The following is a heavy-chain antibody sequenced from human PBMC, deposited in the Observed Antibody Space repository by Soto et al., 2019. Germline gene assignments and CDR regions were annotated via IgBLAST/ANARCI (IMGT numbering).Heavy chain of an antibody. CDR1: GFTFSSYA. D-gene: IGHD3-22*01. J-gene: IGHJ4*02. CDR3: AKDRFSYDSSGNHDY. Sequence: XVSLRLSCAASGFTFSSYAMSWVRQAPGKGLEWVSAISGSGGSTYYADSVKGRFTISRDNSKNTLYLQMNSLRAEDTAVYYCAKDRFSYDSSGNHDYWGQGTLVTVSS. CDR2: ISGSGGST. V-gene: IGHV3-23*01.